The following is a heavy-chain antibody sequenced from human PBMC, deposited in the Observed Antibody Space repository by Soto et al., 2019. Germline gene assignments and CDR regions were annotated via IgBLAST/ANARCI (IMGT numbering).Heavy chain of an antibody. Sequence: QVQLVESGGGVVQPGRSLRLSCAASGFTFSSYAMHWVRQAPGKGLEWVAVISYDGSNKYYADSVKGRFTISRDNSKNTLYLQMNSLRAEDTAVYYCARVFGSAIAAAGPRGRAFDIWGQGTMVTVSS. J-gene: IGHJ3*02. CDR1: GFTFSSYA. CDR2: ISYDGSNK. D-gene: IGHD6-13*01. CDR3: ARVFGSAIAAAGPRGRAFDI. V-gene: IGHV3-30-3*01.